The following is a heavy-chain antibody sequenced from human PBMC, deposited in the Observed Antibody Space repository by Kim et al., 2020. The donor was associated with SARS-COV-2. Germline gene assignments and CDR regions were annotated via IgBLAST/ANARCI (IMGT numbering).Heavy chain of an antibody. J-gene: IGHJ6*02. D-gene: IGHD2-21*02. CDR2: IGTAGDT. CDR3: ARGPMTSLGYYYYYGMDV. Sequence: GGSLRLSCAASGFTFSSYDMHWVRQATGKGLEWVSAIGTAGDTYYPGSVKGRFTISRENAKNSLYLQMNSLRAGDTAVYYCARGPMTSLGYYYYYGMDVWGQGTTVTVSS. CDR1: GFTFSSYD. V-gene: IGHV3-13*01.